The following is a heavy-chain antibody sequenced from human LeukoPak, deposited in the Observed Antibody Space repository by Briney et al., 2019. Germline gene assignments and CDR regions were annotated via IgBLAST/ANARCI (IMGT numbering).Heavy chain of an antibody. Sequence: GGSLRLSCAASGFTFSSYEMNWVRQAPGKGLEWVSYISNFGSTIYYADSVNGRFTISRDNAKNSLYLKMNSLRVEDTAVYYCARDTSRGFQYYFDYWGQGTLVTVSS. CDR3: ARDTSRGFQYYFDY. V-gene: IGHV3-48*03. CDR1: GFTFSSYE. CDR2: ISNFGSTI. J-gene: IGHJ4*02.